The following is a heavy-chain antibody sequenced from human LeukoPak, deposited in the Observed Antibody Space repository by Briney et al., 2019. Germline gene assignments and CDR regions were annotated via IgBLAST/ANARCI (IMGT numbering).Heavy chain of an antibody. Sequence: GGSLRLSCAASGFTSADYAMHWVRQAPGKGLEWVSGISWNSGSIGYADSVKGRFTISRDNAKNSLYLQMNSLRAEDTALYYCAKVSYSSSYWGQGTLVTVSS. D-gene: IGHD6-13*01. J-gene: IGHJ4*02. CDR2: ISWNSGSI. V-gene: IGHV3-9*02. CDR1: GFTSADYA. CDR3: AKVSYSSSY.